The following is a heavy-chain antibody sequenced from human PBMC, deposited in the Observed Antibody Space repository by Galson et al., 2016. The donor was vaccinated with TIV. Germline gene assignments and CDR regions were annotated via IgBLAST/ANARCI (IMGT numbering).Heavy chain of an antibody. Sequence: SVKVSCKASGGTFSSYAISWVRQAPGQGLEWMGGFDPEVFKTVYPQKFQGRVTMTADTYRDTAYMELGSLRIEDTAVYYCATVAWFPGLSLDNWGQGTLVTVSS. J-gene: IGHJ4*02. V-gene: IGHV1-24*01. CDR1: GGTFSSYA. CDR2: FDPEVFKT. CDR3: ATVAWFPGLSLDN. D-gene: IGHD2/OR15-2a*01.